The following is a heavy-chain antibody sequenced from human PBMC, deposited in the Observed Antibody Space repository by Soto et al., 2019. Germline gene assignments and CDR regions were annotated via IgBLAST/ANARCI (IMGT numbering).Heavy chain of an antibody. Sequence: SETLSLTCAVSSGSIDNVYWWSWVRQSPGKGMEWIGETSHSGSTNYNPSLKSRVTISVDTSKNQFSLKLISVTAADTAVYYCARDFYYDSSGYFAVRYRYNWFDPWGQGTLVTVSS. CDR3: ARDFYYDSSGYFAVRYRYNWFDP. CDR1: SGSIDNVYW. J-gene: IGHJ5*02. V-gene: IGHV4-4*02. CDR2: TSHSGST. D-gene: IGHD3-22*01.